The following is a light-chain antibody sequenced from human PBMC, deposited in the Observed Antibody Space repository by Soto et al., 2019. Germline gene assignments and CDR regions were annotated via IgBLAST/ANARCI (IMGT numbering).Light chain of an antibody. V-gene: IGKV1-5*01. Sequence: DIQMTQSPSTLSASVGDIVKITFRASQSISSWLAWYQQTPGKAPKLLIYDASSLEAGVPSRFRGSGSGTDFTFTISRLQPEDIATYHCQQYENLPTCGQGTRREIK. CDR1: QSISSW. CDR2: DAS. CDR3: QQYENLPT. J-gene: IGKJ5*01.